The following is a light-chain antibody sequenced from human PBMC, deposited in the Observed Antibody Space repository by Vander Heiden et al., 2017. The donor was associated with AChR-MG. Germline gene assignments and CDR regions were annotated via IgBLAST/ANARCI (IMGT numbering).Light chain of an antibody. CDR1: QGIRND. J-gene: IGKJ1*01. Sequence: AIQMTQSPSSLSASVGDRVTITCRASQGIRNDLGWYQQKPGKAPKLLIYAASSLKSGVPSRFSGSGSGTDFTLTISSRQPEDFATYYCRQEDSYQWSFGQGTKVEIK. CDR2: AAS. CDR3: RQEDSYQWS. V-gene: IGKV1-6*01.